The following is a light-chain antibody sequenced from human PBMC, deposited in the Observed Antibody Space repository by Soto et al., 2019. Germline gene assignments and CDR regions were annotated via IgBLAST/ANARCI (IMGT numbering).Light chain of an antibody. CDR2: GAF. CDR1: QSVSSS. CDR3: QQYNDWPLT. J-gene: IGKJ1*01. Sequence: TQSPPTLSVSPGERATLSCRASQSVSSSSAWYQQKPGQAPSLLIYGAFTRATGVPARFSGAGSGTEFTLTISSLQSEDFALYYCQQYNDWPLTLGQGTKVDIK. V-gene: IGKV3-15*01.